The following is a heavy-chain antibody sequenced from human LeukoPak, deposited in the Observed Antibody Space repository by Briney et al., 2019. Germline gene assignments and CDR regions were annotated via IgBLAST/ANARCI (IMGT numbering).Heavy chain of an antibody. V-gene: IGHV3-48*04. CDR3: ARDCSSTSCRPLYYYYGLDV. Sequence: GGSLRLSCAASGFTFSSYWMHWVRQAPGKGLERVSYISSSGSTIKYADSVKGRFTISRDNAKNSLYLQMNSLRAEDTAVYYCARDCSSTSCRPLYYYYGLDVWGQGTTVTVSS. CDR2: ISSSGSTI. J-gene: IGHJ6*02. CDR1: GFTFSSYW. D-gene: IGHD2-2*01.